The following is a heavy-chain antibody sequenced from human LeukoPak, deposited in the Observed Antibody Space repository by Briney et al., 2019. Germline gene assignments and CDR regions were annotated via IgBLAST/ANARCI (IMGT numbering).Heavy chain of an antibody. V-gene: IGHV3-23*01. CDR1: GFTFSNCG. CDR2: ISGGGYTT. CDR3: AKSPADYGDDLFDW. J-gene: IGHJ4*02. Sequence: GGSLRLSCAASGFTFSNCGMSWVRQAPGKGLEWVSDISGGGYTTHYADSVKGRFTISRDTSKNTLYLQLNRLRAEDTAIYYCAKSPADYGDDLFDWWGQGTLVTVFS. D-gene: IGHD4-17*01.